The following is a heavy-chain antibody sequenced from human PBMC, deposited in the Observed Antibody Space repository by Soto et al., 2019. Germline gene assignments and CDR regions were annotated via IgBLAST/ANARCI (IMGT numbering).Heavy chain of an antibody. J-gene: IGHJ4*02. Sequence: EVQLVESGGGLVKPGGSLRLSCAASGPNFSNFCMSWVRQPPGKGLEWVGRIKSKTNGGTTDYAAPVKGRFTISRDDSENTVYLQMRSLKTEDTAVYYCTPETYCGGGSCPEYWGQGTLVTVSS. CDR1: GPNFSNFC. CDR2: IKSKTNGGTT. D-gene: IGHD2-15*01. V-gene: IGHV3-15*01. CDR3: TPETYCGGGSCPEY.